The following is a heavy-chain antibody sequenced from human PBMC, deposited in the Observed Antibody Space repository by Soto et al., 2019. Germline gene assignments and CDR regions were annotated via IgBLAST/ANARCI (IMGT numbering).Heavy chain of an antibody. Sequence: QLHLVQSGAVVKKPGASVTVSCSASGYPVTAYYMHWVRQAPGRGLEWMGGINPATGAAKYTQTFQGRVNMARDTSTSTVFIELGGLTSEDTAVFFCARGGGVGVAGSAAFDMWGQGTLVTVSS. D-gene: IGHD3-3*01. J-gene: IGHJ3*02. V-gene: IGHV1-2*02. CDR2: INPATGAA. CDR1: GYPVTAYY. CDR3: ARGGGVGVAGSAAFDM.